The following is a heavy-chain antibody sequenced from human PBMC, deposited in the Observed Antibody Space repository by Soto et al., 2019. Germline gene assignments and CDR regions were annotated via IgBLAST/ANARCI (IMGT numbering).Heavy chain of an antibody. CDR3: TKIGPVAEELDY. Sequence: PAWSLGLACAASRFSVNSNAMNGFRKTPGKGLEWVSVISGSDNSTYYADSVKGRFTTSRDNSKNTLYLQMNSLRAEDTAVYYCTKIGPVAEELDYWGRGTLVTVSS. D-gene: IGHD2-2*01. CDR1: RFSVNSNA. J-gene: IGHJ4*02. V-gene: IGHV3-23*01. CDR2: ISGSDNST.